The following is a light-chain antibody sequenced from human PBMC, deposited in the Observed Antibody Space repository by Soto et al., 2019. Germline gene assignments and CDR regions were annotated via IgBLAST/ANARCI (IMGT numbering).Light chain of an antibody. CDR1: QSVKNF. CDR2: DAS. V-gene: IGKV3-11*01. J-gene: IGKJ3*01. CDR3: QQRNNWPFT. Sequence: EVVLTQSPATLSLSPGERATLSCRASQSVKNFLAWYQQKPGQAPRLLIFDASSRATAIPARFSGAGSGTDFTLTISALEPEDLGVYYCQQRNNWPFTFGPGTKVDIK.